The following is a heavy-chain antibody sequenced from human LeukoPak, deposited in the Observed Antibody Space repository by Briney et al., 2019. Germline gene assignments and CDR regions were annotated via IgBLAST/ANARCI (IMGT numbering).Heavy chain of an antibody. D-gene: IGHD3-3*01. CDR1: GYTFTGYY. CDR3: ATRLRFLEWLSL. J-gene: IGHJ4*02. V-gene: IGHV1-2*06. Sequence: ASVKVSCKASGYTFTGYYMHWVRQAPGQGLEWMGRINLNSGGTNYAQKFQGRVTMTRDTSISTAYMELSRLRSDDTAVYYCATRLRFLEWLSLWGQGTLVTVSS. CDR2: INLNSGGT.